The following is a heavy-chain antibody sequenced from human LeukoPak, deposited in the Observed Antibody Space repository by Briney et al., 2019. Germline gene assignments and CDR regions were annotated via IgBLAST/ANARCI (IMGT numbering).Heavy chain of an antibody. Sequence: SETLSLTCTVSGGSISSYYWSWIRQPPGKGLEWIGYIYYSGSTNYNPSLKSRVTISADTSKNQFSLKLSSVTAADTAVYYCARSEPNRKVPAAVHFDYWGQGTLVTVSS. V-gene: IGHV4-59*01. CDR1: GGSISSYY. J-gene: IGHJ4*02. CDR3: ARSEPNRKVPAAVHFDY. CDR2: IYYSGST. D-gene: IGHD2-2*01.